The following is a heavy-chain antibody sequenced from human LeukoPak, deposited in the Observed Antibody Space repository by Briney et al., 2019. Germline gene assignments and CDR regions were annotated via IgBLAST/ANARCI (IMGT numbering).Heavy chain of an antibody. CDR3: ARQKYYDTSGYAIDY. CDR1: GGXISSSNYY. CDR2: IYYSGTT. Sequence: SETLSLTCTVSGGXISSSNYYWGWIRQPPGKGLEWGGSIYYSGTTYYNPSLKNPVTISVDTSKNQFSLNLSSVTAADTAVYYCARQKYYDTSGYAIDYWGQGTLVTVSS. V-gene: IGHV4-39*01. D-gene: IGHD3-22*01. J-gene: IGHJ4*02.